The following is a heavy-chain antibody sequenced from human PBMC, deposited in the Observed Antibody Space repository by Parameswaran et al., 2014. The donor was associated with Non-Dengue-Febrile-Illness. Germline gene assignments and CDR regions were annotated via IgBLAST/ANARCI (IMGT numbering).Heavy chain of an antibody. J-gene: IGHJ5*02. CDR1: AISSA. D-gene: IGHD3-9*01. CDR3: AGLRYFDWLGVVPYNWFDP. V-gene: IGHV4-59*01. CDR2: IYYSGST. Sequence: AISSARWIRQPPGKGLEWIGYIYYSGSTNYNPSLKSRVTISVDTSKNQFSLKLSSVTAADTAVYYCAGLRYFDWLGVVPYNWFDPWGQGTLVTVSS.